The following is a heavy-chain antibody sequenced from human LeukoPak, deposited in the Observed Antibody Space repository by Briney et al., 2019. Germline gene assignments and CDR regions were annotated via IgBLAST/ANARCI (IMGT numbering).Heavy chain of an antibody. J-gene: IGHJ4*02. CDR3: AGHAGATQGPFDH. Sequence: GGSLRLSCEASGFTVSSNYMDWVRRAPGKGLEWVSVIQTDGNTNYADSVEGRFTISRDNSKNTLYLQMNNLRAEDTAVYYRAGHAGATQGPFDHWGQGTLVTVSS. CDR2: IQTDGNT. CDR1: GFTVSSNY. V-gene: IGHV3-53*01. D-gene: IGHD3-10*01.